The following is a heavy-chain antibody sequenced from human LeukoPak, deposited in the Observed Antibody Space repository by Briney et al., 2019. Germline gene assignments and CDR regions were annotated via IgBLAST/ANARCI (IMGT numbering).Heavy chain of an antibody. Sequence: GGSLRLSCAASGFTFSSYGMSWVRQAPGKGLEWVSAISGSGGSTYYADSVKGRFTISRDNSKNTLYLEMNSLRAEDTAVYYCAKSPVFPVYDYWGQGTLVTVSS. CDR1: GFTFSSYG. D-gene: IGHD2-8*01. J-gene: IGHJ4*02. CDR2: ISGSGGST. CDR3: AKSPVFPVYDY. V-gene: IGHV3-23*01.